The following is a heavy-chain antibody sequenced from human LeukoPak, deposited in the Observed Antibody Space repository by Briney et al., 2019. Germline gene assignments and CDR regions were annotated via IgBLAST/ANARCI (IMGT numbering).Heavy chain of an antibody. CDR1: GYTFTGYY. CDR3: AGVRGVRYYYYYGMDV. V-gene: IGHV1-2*02. Sequence: APVKVSCKASGYTFTGYYMHWVRQAPGQGLEWMGWINPNSGGTNYAQKFQGRVTMTRDTSISTAYMELSRLRSDDTAVYYCAGVRGVRYYYYYGMDVWGQGTTVTVSS. D-gene: IGHD3-10*01. J-gene: IGHJ6*02. CDR2: INPNSGGT.